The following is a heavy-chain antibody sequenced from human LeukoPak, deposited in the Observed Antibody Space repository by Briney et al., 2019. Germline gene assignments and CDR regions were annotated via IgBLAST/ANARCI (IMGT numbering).Heavy chain of an antibody. Sequence: SETLSLTCTVSGGSISSYYWSWIRQPPGKGLEWIGYIYYSGSTNYNPSLKSRVTISVDTSMNQFSLKLSSVTAADTAVYYCATVSAFFYDSGSYYTFDYWGQGTLVTVSS. V-gene: IGHV4-59*12. D-gene: IGHD3-10*01. CDR3: ATVSAFFYDSGSYYTFDY. J-gene: IGHJ4*02. CDR1: GGSISSYY. CDR2: IYYSGST.